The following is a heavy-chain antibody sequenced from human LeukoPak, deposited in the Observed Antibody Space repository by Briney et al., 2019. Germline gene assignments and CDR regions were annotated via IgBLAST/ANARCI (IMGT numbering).Heavy chain of an antibody. V-gene: IGHV1-46*01. CDR1: VYTFTSYY. J-gene: IGHJ4*02. Sequence: GASVKVSCKASVYTFTSYYMHWVRQAPGQGLEWMGRIDPSGGSTSYAQKFQGRVTMTRDTSTSTVYMELSSLRSEDTAVYYCARNSGSGFYYWGQGTLVTVSS. D-gene: IGHD2-15*01. CDR2: IDPSGGST. CDR3: ARNSGSGFYY.